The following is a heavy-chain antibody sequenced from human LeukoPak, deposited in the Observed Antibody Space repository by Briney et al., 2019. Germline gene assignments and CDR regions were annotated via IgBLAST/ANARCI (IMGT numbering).Heavy chain of an antibody. CDR3: ASGPCSGGSCSDAFDI. D-gene: IGHD2-15*01. V-gene: IGHV1-8*01. CDR1: GYTFTSYD. Sequence: GASVKVSCKASGYTFTSYDINWVRQATGQGLEWMGWMNPNSGNTGYAQKFQGRVTMTRNTSISTAYMELSSLRSEDTAVYYCASGPCSGGSCSDAFDIWGQGTMVTVSS. J-gene: IGHJ3*02. CDR2: MNPNSGNT.